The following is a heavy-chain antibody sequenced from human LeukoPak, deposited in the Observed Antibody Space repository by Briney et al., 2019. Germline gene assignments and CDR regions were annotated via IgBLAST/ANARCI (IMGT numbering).Heavy chain of an antibody. V-gene: IGHV3-48*01. CDR1: GFTFSRYS. J-gene: IGHJ6*02. D-gene: IGHD6-19*01. CDR3: ARGEQWLTPSPHGMDV. Sequence: GGALRLSCAASGFTFSRYSMNWVRQAPGKGLEWVSYISSSSSTIYYADSVKGRFTISRDNAKNSLYLQMNSLRAEDTAVYYCARGEQWLTPSPHGMDVWGQGTTVTVSS. CDR2: ISSSSSTI.